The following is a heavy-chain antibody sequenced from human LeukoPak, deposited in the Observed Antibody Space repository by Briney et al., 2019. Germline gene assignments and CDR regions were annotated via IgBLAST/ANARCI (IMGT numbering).Heavy chain of an antibody. CDR1: GGSISSYY. V-gene: IGHV4-59*01. Sequence: SETLSLTCTVSGGSISSYYWNWIRQPPGKGLEWIGYIHYNEGTKYNPSLKSRVTISVDTSKNQISRNLNSVTAADTAVYYCAREHYSYGFAYWGQGTLVTVSS. J-gene: IGHJ4*02. CDR3: AREHYSYGFAY. CDR2: IHYNEGT. D-gene: IGHD5-18*01.